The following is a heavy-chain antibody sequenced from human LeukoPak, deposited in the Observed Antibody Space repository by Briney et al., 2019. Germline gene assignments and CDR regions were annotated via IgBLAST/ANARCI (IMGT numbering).Heavy chain of an antibody. CDR3: ARGRWDIVVVPAATGRRINWFDP. J-gene: IGHJ5*02. D-gene: IGHD2-2*01. CDR1: GGSISSGGYY. Sequence: PSETLSLTCTVSGGSISSGGYYWSWIRQHPGKGLEWIGYIYYSGSTYYNPSLKSRVTISVDTSKNQFSLKLSSVTAADTAVYYCARGRWDIVVVPAATGRRINWFDPWGQGTLATVSS. V-gene: IGHV4-31*03. CDR2: IYYSGST.